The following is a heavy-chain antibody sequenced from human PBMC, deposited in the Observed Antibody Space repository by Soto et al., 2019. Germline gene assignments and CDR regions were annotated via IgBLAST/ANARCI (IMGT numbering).Heavy chain of an antibody. D-gene: IGHD3-16*01. CDR3: VRDTFGPRDY. CDR1: GFTFNSYW. V-gene: IGHV3-74*01. CDR2: IDTDGTYT. J-gene: IGHJ4*02. Sequence: PGGSLRLSCAASGFTFNSYWMHWVHQVPGKGLVWVSRIDTDGTYTSYADSVKGRFTISRDNAKNTLYLQMNSLRGEDTALYYCVRDTFGPRDYWGQGTLVTVSS.